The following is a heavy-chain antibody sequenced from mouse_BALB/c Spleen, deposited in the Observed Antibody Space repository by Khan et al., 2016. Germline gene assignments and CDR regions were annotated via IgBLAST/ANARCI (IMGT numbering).Heavy chain of an antibody. CDR1: GYSFTDYN. V-gene: IGHV1S135*01. CDR3: ARYDYDVAWFAY. Sequence: LQQSGPDLVKPGASVKVSCKASGYSFTDYNMYWVKQSHGKSLEWIGYIDPYNGGANYNQKFKVKATLTVDKSSSTAFMHLNSLTSEDSAVYYCARYDYDVAWFAYWGQGTLVTVSA. CDR2: IDPYNGGA. J-gene: IGHJ3*01. D-gene: IGHD2-4*01.